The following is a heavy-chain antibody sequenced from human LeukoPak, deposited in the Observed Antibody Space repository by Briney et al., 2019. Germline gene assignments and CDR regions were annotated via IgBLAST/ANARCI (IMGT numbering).Heavy chain of an antibody. CDR3: ARHSGSYGPFDY. V-gene: IGHV4-59*08. J-gene: IGHJ4*02. D-gene: IGHD1-26*01. Sequence: SETLSLTCTVSGGPISSYYWSWIRQPPGKGLEWIGYIYYSGSTNYNPSLKSRVTISVDTSENRFSLKLTSVTAADTAVYYCARHSGSYGPFDYWGQGTLVTVSS. CDR2: IYYSGST. CDR1: GGPISSYY.